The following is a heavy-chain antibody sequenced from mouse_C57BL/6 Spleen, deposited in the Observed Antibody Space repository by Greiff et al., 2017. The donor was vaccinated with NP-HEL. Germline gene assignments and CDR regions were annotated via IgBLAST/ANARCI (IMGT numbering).Heavy chain of an antibody. V-gene: IGHV1-42*01. J-gene: IGHJ3*01. CDR1: GYSFTGYY. CDR2: INPSTGGT. Sequence: EVQLQQFGPELVKPGASVKISCKASGYSFTGYYMNWVKQSPEKSLEWIGEINPSTGGTTYNQKFKAKATLTVDKSSSTAYMQLKSLTSEDSAVYYCAKGNPWFAYWGQGTLVTVSA. CDR3: AKGNPWFAY.